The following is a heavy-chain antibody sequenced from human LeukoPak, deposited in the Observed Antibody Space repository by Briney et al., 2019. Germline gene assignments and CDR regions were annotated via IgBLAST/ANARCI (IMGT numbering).Heavy chain of an antibody. CDR1: GDSISNYY. CDR2: IYYTGST. J-gene: IGHJ4*02. D-gene: IGHD2-2*01. V-gene: IGHV4-59*01. CDR3: ARWGCTSTTYHTLFDF. Sequence: PSETLSLTCIVSGDSISNYYWSWIRQPPGKGLEWIGYIYYTGSTRYNPSLNGRVTISVDTSKNHFSLKLSSVTAADTAVYYCARWGCTSTTYHTLFDFWGPGTLVTVSS.